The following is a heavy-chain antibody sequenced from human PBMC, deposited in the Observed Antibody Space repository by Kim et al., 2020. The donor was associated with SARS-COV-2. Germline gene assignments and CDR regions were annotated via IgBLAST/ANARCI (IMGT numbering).Heavy chain of an antibody. J-gene: IGHJ4*02. D-gene: IGHD6-13*01. Sequence: GGSLRLSCAASGFTFSSYEMNWVRQAPGKGLDWVSYISSSGSTIYYADSVKGRFTISRDNAKNSLYLQMNSLRAEDTAVYYCAREESGAAGADYWGQGTLVTVSS. CDR1: GFTFSSYE. V-gene: IGHV3-48*03. CDR3: AREESGAAGADY. CDR2: ISSSGSTI.